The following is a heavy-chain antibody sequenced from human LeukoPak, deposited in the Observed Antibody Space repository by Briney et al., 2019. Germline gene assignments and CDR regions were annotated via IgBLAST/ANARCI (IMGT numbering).Heavy chain of an antibody. J-gene: IGHJ4*02. CDR3: AKVSHCSSTSCYYFDY. Sequence: GGTLRLSCAASGFTFSSYAMSWVRQAPGKGLEWVSGITGSGSGTYYADSVKGRFTISRDNSKNTLYLQMNSLRAEDTAVYYCAKVSHCSSTSCYYFDYWGQGTLVTVSS. V-gene: IGHV3-23*01. D-gene: IGHD2-2*01. CDR1: GFTFSSYA. CDR2: ITGSGSGT.